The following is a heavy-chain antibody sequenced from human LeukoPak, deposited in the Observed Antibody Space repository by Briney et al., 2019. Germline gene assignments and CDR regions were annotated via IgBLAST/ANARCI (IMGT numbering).Heavy chain of an antibody. CDR2: ISAYNGNT. Sequence: ASVKVSCKASGYTFTSYGISWVRQAPGQGLEWMGWISAYNGNTNYAQKLQGRVTMTTDTSTSTAYMELRSLRSDDTAVYYCARDEGYNDFWSGYWGYYYGMDVWGQGTTVTVSS. V-gene: IGHV1-18*01. D-gene: IGHD3-3*01. CDR3: ARDEGYNDFWSGYWGYYYGMDV. CDR1: GYTFTSYG. J-gene: IGHJ6*02.